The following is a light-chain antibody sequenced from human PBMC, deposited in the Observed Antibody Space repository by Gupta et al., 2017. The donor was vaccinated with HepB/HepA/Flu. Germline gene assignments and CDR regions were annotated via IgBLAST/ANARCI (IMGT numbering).Light chain of an antibody. Sequence: QHVLTLQPSASGSPGHRVTISASGSSSNLGSNTVNWYQPLPVTAPQLLIYSNTQRPAGVPDRFSDSKSGTSASLAISGLQSEDEADYYCAAWDDSLNGCVFGEGTKLTVL. V-gene: IGLV1-44*01. J-gene: IGLJ3*02. CDR1: SSNLGSNT. CDR2: SNT. CDR3: AAWDDSLNGCV.